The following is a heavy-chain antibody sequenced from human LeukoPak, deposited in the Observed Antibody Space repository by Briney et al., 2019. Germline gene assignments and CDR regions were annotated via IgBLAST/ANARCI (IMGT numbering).Heavy chain of an antibody. Sequence: GGSLRLSCAASGFTFSNYWMSWVRQAPGKGLEWVAHIGQDGPEKYYVDSVKGRFTISRDNAKNSLYLQMNRLRAEDTALYYCARLLVYASGAEAFWGQGTLVTVSS. CDR3: ARLLVYASGAEAF. J-gene: IGHJ4*02. D-gene: IGHD3-10*01. CDR2: IGQDGPEK. CDR1: GFTFSNYW. V-gene: IGHV3-7*01.